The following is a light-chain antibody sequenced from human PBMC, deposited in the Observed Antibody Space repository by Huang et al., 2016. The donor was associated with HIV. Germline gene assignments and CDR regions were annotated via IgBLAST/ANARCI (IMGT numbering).Light chain of an antibody. J-gene: IGKJ3*01. CDR2: DAS. V-gene: IGKV3-11*01. CDR1: QSVSTY. Sequence: EIVLTQSPATLSLSPGERATLSCRASQSVSTYLAWYQQKPVQAPRLLIYDASNRATGIPARFSGSGSGTDFTLTISSLEPEDFALYYCQQRSNWPSFGPGTKVDIK. CDR3: QQRSNWPS.